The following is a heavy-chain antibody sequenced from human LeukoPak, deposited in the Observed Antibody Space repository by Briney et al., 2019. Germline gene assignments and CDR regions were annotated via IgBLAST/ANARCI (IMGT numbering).Heavy chain of an antibody. Sequence: SETLSLTCTVSGGSISSSSYYWGWIRQPPGKGLEWIGSIYYSGSTYYNPSLKSRVTISVDTSKNQFSLRLSSVTAADTAVYYCASQLLAYYDSSGSHFDYWGQGTLVTVSS. CDR3: ASQLLAYYDSSGSHFDY. D-gene: IGHD3-22*01. J-gene: IGHJ4*02. V-gene: IGHV4-39*07. CDR1: GGSISSSSYY. CDR2: IYYSGST.